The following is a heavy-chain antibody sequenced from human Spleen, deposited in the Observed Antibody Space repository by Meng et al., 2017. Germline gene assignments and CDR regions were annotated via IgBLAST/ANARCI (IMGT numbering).Heavy chain of an antibody. J-gene: IGHJ4*02. V-gene: IGHV3-74*01. CDR2: INADGSNT. CDR3: ARGWLPFDY. CDR1: GFALSSYW. Sequence: EWQLVWSGGRLIVPGGSLRLSCAASGFALSSYWMYWVRQAPGKGLVWISGINADGSNTNSADSVKGRFSTSRDNAKNIMYLQLNSLRSEDTAVYYCARGWLPFDYWGQGTLVTVSS. D-gene: IGHD5-24*01.